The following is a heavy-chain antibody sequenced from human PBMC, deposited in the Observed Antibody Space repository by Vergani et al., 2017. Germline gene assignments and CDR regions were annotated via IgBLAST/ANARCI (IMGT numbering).Heavy chain of an antibody. CDR1: GGSISSGGYY. Sequence: QVQLQESGPGLVKPSQTLSLTCTVSGGSISSGGYYWSWIRQHPGKGLEWIGYIYYSGNTYFNPSLKNRVSMSADTSKNQVSLKVSSVTAADTAVYYCARASVETTMRRREYYYYMDVGGEGTTVTVSS. CDR3: ARASVETTMRRREYYYYMDV. CDR2: IYYSGNT. J-gene: IGHJ6*03. V-gene: IGHV4-31*03. D-gene: IGHD5-18*01.